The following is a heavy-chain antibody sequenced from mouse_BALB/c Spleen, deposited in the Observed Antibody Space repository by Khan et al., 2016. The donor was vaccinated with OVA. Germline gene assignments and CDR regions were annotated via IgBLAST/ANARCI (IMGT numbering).Heavy chain of an antibody. J-gene: IGHJ3*01. V-gene: IGHV3-2*02. Sequence: EVQLQESGPGLVKPSQSLSLTCAVTGYSITSEYAWNWIRQFPGNKLEWMGYINYSGNTRYNPSLKSRISITRDTSKNQFFLQLNSVTTEDTATDYCTRKDYYDYDPFPYWGQGTLVTVSA. CDR1: GYSITSEYA. CDR3: TRKDYYDYDPFPY. D-gene: IGHD2-4*01. CDR2: INYSGNT.